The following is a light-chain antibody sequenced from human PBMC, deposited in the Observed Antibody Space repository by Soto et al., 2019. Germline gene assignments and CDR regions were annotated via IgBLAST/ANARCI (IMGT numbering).Light chain of an antibody. CDR3: SSYAGSSTWV. CDR1: SSDVGTYDL. Sequence: QSALTQPASVSESPGQSITISCIGTSSDVGTYDLVSWYQQHPGKAPKLVIYGVTERPSGVPDRFSGSKSGNTASLTVSGLQSEDEADYYCSSYAGSSTWVFGGGTKLTVL. CDR2: GVT. V-gene: IGLV2-8*01. J-gene: IGLJ3*02.